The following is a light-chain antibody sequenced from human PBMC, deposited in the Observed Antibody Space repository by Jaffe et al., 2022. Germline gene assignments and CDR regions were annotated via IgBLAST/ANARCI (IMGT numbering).Light chain of an antibody. Sequence: QSALTQPRSVSGSPGQSVTISCTGTNSDVGGYNYVSWYQQYPGKAPKLMIYDVSERPSGVPDRFSGSKSVNTASLTISGLQADDEADYYCCSYAGNYIWVFGGGTKVTVL. CDR1: NSDVGGYNY. CDR3: CSYAGNYIWV. V-gene: IGLV2-11*01. J-gene: IGLJ3*02. CDR2: DVS.